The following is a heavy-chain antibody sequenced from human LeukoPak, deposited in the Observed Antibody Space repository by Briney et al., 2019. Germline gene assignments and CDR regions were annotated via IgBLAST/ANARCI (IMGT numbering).Heavy chain of an antibody. CDR1: GFSFSSYN. Sequence: GGSLRLSCAASGFSFSSYNMNWVRQTPGKGLEWVSSITCSSTYTFYADSVKGRFTISRDNARNSLYLQMNSLRAEDTAVYYCAELGITMIGGVWGKGTTVTISS. J-gene: IGHJ6*04. D-gene: IGHD3-10*02. CDR3: AELGITMIGGV. V-gene: IGHV3-21*01. CDR2: ITCSSTYT.